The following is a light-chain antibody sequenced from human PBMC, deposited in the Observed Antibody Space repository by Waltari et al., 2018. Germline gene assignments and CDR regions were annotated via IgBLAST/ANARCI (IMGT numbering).Light chain of an antibody. CDR2: DQP. V-gene: IGKV1-39*01. CDR3: QQSYSAPCT. Sequence: IQMTQSPSSLSASVGDRVTITCRASRGIYALLNLYQKQPGKAPKLRITDQPTLQRGVPQRCSGTSIGPDFSLTISDLQPQDFATYFGQQSYSAPCTVGRGTRME. J-gene: IGKJ5*01. CDR1: RGIYAL.